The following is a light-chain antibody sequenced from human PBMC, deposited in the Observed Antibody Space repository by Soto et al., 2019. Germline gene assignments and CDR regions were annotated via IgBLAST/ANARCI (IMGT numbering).Light chain of an antibody. V-gene: IGLV2-14*03. J-gene: IGLJ1*01. Sequence: QSALTQPASVSGSPGQSITISCNGTSSDVGGYNYVSWYQHHPGKPPKLIIYDVSNRPTGVSIRLSGSKSDNTASLTISGLQPDDEADYHCSSYTTSNTRQIVFGTGTKLTVL. CDR2: DVS. CDR1: SSDVGGYNY. CDR3: SSYTTSNTRQIV.